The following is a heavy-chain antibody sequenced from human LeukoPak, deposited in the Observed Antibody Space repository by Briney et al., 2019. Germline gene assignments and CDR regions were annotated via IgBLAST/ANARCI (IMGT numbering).Heavy chain of an antibody. Sequence: ASVKVSCKASGYTLTNYDINWVRQAPGQGLEWMGIINPSDDNTSYAQKFQGRVTMTRDMSTSTVYMELSSLRSEDTAVYYCARAPVQTGDWFDPWGQGTLVTVSS. CDR1: GYTLTNYD. CDR2: INPSDDNT. J-gene: IGHJ5*02. D-gene: IGHD1-14*01. CDR3: ARAPVQTGDWFDP. V-gene: IGHV1-46*01.